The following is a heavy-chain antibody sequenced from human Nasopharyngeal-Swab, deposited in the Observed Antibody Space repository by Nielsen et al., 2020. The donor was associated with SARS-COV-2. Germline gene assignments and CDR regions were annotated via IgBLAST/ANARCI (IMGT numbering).Heavy chain of an antibody. Sequence: SETLSLTCSVSGGSISRSFLSWIRQPAGEGLEWIGRVYTSCSTNYNPSLKSRVTISIDMSKNQFSLELRSVTAADTAFYYCARSGTTKYGLDVWGKGTTVIVSS. V-gene: IGHV4-4*07. CDR2: VYTSCST. CDR3: ARSGTTKYGLDV. CDR1: GGSISRSF. J-gene: IGHJ6*04. D-gene: IGHD1-1*01.